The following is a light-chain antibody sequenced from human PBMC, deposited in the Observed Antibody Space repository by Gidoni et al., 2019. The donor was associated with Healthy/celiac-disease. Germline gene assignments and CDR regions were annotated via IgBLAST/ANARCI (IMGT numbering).Light chain of an antibody. CDR3: QQRSNWPPSIT. V-gene: IGKV3-11*01. Sequence: ELVLTQSPATLSLSPGERATLSCRASQSVSSYLAWYQQKPGQAPRLLISDASNRATGIPARFSGSGSGTDFTLTISSLEPEDFAVYYCQQRSNWPPSITFGQGTRLEIK. J-gene: IGKJ5*01. CDR2: DAS. CDR1: QSVSSY.